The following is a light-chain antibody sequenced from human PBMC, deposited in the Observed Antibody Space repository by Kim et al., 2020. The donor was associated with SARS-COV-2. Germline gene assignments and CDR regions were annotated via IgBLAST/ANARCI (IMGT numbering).Light chain of an antibody. Sequence: QRVTTACSGSSANIGSNYVYWYQRLPGTAPKLLIYRNNQRPSGVPDRFSGSKSGTSASLAISGLRSEDEADYYCAAWDDSLSGYVFGTGTKVTV. J-gene: IGLJ1*01. V-gene: IGLV1-47*01. CDR1: SANIGSNY. CDR2: RNN. CDR3: AAWDDSLSGYV.